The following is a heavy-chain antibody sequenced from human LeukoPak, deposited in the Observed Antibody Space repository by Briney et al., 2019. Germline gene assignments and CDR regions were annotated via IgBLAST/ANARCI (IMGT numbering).Heavy chain of an antibody. CDR3: ATPYSGSLPDY. CDR1: GGTFSSYA. V-gene: IGHV1-69-2*01. D-gene: IGHD1-26*01. J-gene: IGHJ4*02. Sequence: ASVKVSCKASGGTFSSYAISWVRQAPGKGLEWMGRVDPEDGETIYAEKFQGRVTITADTSTDTAYMELSSLRSEDTAVYYCATPYSGSLPDYWGQGTLVTVSS. CDR2: VDPEDGET.